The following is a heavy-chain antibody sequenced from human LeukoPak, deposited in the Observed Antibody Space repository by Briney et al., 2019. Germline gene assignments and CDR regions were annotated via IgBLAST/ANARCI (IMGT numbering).Heavy chain of an antibody. CDR3: AREVVGQWLVGRGGWFDP. D-gene: IGHD6-19*01. CDR2: ISSSGSTI. Sequence: PGGSLRLSCAASGFTFSDHYMSWIRQAPGKGLEWVSYISSSGSTIYYADSVKGRFTISRDNAKNSLYLQMNSLRAEDTAVYRCAREVVGQWLVGRGGWFDPWGQGTLVTVSS. CDR1: GFTFSDHY. J-gene: IGHJ5*02. V-gene: IGHV3-11*04.